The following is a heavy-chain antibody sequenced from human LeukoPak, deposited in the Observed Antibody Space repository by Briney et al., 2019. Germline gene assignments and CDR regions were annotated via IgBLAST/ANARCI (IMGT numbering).Heavy chain of an antibody. CDR1: GFAYSDYY. D-gene: IGHD3-3*01. V-gene: IGHV3-11*01. CDR2: ISNTGNTI. J-gene: IGHJ4*02. Sequence: GGSPRLSCAASGFAYSDYYMGWIRQAPRKGLEWVSYISNTGNTIYYADSVKGRFTISRDNAKNLLYLQMNSLRAEDTAVYYCARDRHILEWLFKLHYWGQGTLVTVSS. CDR3: ARDRHILEWLFKLHY.